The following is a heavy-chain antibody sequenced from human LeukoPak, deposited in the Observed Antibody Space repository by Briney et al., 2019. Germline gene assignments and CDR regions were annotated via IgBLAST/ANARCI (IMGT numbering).Heavy chain of an antibody. CDR1: GFSVSSNY. J-gene: IGHJ5*02. CDR3: ARDRGPGWFDP. Sequence: GGSLRLSCAASGFSVSSNYVSWVRQAPGKGLEWVSVIYSTGTTFYADPVKGRFTTSRDNSKNTVNLQMNSLRPEDTAVYYCARDRGPGWFDPWGQGTLVTVSS. V-gene: IGHV3-66*03. D-gene: IGHD3-10*01. CDR2: IYSTGTT.